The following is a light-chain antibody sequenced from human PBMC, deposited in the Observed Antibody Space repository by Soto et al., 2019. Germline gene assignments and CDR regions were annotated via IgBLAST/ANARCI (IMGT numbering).Light chain of an antibody. V-gene: IGLV1-51*01. CDR1: SSDIGYVY. CDR2: DND. J-gene: IGLJ2*01. CDR3: ATWDDNVSVMF. Sequence: QSVSTQPLSVSAAPGQKVTISCSGSSSDIGYVYVSWYQQVPGTGPKLLIYDNDKRPSGIPDRFSGSNSGTSATLGITGLQTGDEADYYCATWDDNVSVMFFGGGTKLTVL.